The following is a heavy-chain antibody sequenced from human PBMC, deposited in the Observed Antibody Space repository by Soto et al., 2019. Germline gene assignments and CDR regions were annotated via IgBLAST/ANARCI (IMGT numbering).Heavy chain of an antibody. CDR3: TTRYCSSTSCYGDYYYYGMDV. V-gene: IGHV1-3*01. Sequence: GASVKVSCKASGYTFTSYAMHWVRQAPGQRLEWMGWINAGNGNTKYSQKFQGRVTITRDTSASTAYMELNSLKTEDTAVYYCTTRYCSSTSCYGDYYYYGMDVWGQGTTVTVSS. CDR1: GYTFTSYA. J-gene: IGHJ6*02. D-gene: IGHD2-2*01. CDR2: INAGNGNT.